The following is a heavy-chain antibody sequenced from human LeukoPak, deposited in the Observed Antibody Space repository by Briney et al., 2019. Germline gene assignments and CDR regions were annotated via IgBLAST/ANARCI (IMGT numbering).Heavy chain of an antibody. CDR2: MYYSGST. CDR1: GGSISGYY. Sequence: SETLSLTCTVSGGSISGYYWSWIRQSPEKGLVCIGYMYYSGSTNYNPSLKSRVTISIDMSKNQFSLKLSSVTAADTALYYCARHFTYYYDSSGYPRDAFDIWGQGTMVTVSS. CDR3: ARHFTYYYDSSGYPRDAFDI. D-gene: IGHD3-22*01. V-gene: IGHV4-59*08. J-gene: IGHJ3*02.